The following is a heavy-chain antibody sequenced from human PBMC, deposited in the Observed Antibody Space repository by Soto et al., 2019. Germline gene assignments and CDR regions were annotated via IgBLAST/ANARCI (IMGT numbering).Heavy chain of an antibody. CDR3: ARDGCSGGSCYSYYFDY. J-gene: IGHJ4*02. V-gene: IGHV1-69*06. Sequence: QVQLVQSGAEVKKPGSSVKVSCKASGGTFSSYAISWARQAPGQGLEWMGGIIPIFGTANYAQKFQGRVTITADKSTSTAYMELSSLRSEDTAVYYCARDGCSGGSCYSYYFDYWGQGTLVTVSS. CDR1: GGTFSSYA. D-gene: IGHD2-15*01. CDR2: IIPIFGTA.